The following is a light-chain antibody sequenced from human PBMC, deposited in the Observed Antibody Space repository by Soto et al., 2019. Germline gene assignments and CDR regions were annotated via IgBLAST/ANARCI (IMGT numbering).Light chain of an antibody. V-gene: IGKV3-11*01. CDR2: DAS. CDR3: QQRSYLFT. CDR1: QSVGSQ. Sequence: EIVLTQSPATLSLSPGERATLSCRVSQSVGSQLAWYQQKPGQAPRLLIYDASNRATGIPARFSGSGSGTDFTLTINSLAPEDVAVYYCQQRSYLFTVGGGTKVEIK. J-gene: IGKJ4*02.